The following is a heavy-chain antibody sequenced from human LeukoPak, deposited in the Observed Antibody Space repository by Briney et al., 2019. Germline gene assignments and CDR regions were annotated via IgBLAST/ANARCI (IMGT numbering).Heavy chain of an antibody. V-gene: IGHV1-2*02. CDR3: ARGDYDFWSGYYGNFDY. D-gene: IGHD3-3*01. CDR2: INPNSGGT. Sequence: EASVKVSCKAFGGTFSSYAISWVRQAPGQGLEWMGWINPNSGGTNYAQKFQGRVTMTRDTSISTAYMELSRLRSDDTAVYYCARGDYDFWSGYYGNFDYWGQGTLVTVSS. CDR1: GGTFSSYA. J-gene: IGHJ4*02.